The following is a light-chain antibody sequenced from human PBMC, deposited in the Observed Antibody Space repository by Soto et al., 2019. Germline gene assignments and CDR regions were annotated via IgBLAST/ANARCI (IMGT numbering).Light chain of an antibody. Sequence: DIQMTQSPSTLPASVGDRVTITCRASQGITNYLAWYQRKPGKVPKLLIYAASTLQSGVPSRFSGSGSGTDFTLTISSLQPEDVATYYCQNYKSALRITFGQGTRLEIK. V-gene: IGKV1-27*01. CDR3: QNYKSALRIT. J-gene: IGKJ5*01. CDR2: AAS. CDR1: QGITNY.